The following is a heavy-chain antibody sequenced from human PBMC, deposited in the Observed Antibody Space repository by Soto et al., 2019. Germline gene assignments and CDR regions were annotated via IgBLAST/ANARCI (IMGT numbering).Heavy chain of an antibody. V-gene: IGHV1-18*01. D-gene: IGHD3-10*01. J-gene: IGHJ5*02. Sequence: GPEVKKPGASVKVSCKASAYTFTSYGITWVRQAPGQGLDWMGWISAYNGNTNYAQKFQGRVTMATDTSTSTAYMELRSLTSDDTAVYYWARDYGSGSYRFDPWGQGTLVTVSS. CDR1: AYTFTSYG. CDR2: ISAYNGNT. CDR3: ARDYGSGSYRFDP.